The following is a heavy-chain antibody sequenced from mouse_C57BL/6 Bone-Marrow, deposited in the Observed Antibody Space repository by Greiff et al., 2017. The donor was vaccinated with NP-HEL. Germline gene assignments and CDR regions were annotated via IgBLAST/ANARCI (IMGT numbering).Heavy chain of an antibody. J-gene: IGHJ4*01. D-gene: IGHD2-1*01. V-gene: IGHV5-6*02. Sequence: DVKLVESGGDLVKPGGSLKLSCAASGFTFSSYGMSWVRQTPDKRLEWVATISSGGSYTYYPDSVKGRFTISRDNAKNTLYLQMSSLKSEDTAMYYCASPFYYGNPYAMDYWGQGTSVTVSS. CDR1: GFTFSSYG. CDR2: ISSGGSYT. CDR3: ASPFYYGNPYAMDY.